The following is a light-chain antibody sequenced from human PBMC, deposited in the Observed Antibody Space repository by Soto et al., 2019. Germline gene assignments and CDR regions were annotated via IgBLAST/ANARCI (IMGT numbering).Light chain of an antibody. CDR2: GND. CDR3: AAWDDSLNAFV. V-gene: IGLV1-44*01. Sequence: SVLTQPPSASGTPGQRVTISCSGSSSNIGGNTVNWYQQLPGTAPKLLIYGNDQRPSGVPDRFSGSKSGTSASLAISGLQSEDEADYYCAAWDDSLNAFVFGTGTKLTVL. J-gene: IGLJ1*01. CDR1: SSNIGGNT.